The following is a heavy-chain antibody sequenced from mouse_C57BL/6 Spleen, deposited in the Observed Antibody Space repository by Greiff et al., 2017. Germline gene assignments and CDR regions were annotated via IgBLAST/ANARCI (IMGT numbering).Heavy chain of an antibody. CDR3: ARWGLL. V-gene: IGHV1-26*01. Sequence: VQLQQSGPELVKPGASVKISCKASGYTFTDYYMNWVKQSHGKSLEWIGDINPNNGGTSYNQKFKGKATLTVDKSSSTAYMELRSLTSEDSAVYYCARWGLLWGQGTLVTVSA. CDR1: GYTFTDYY. CDR2: INPNNGGT. J-gene: IGHJ3*01. D-gene: IGHD3-3*01.